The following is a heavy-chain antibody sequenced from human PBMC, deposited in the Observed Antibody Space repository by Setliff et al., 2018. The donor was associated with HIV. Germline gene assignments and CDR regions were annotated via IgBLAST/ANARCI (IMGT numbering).Heavy chain of an antibody. CDR2: IYSSGRT. D-gene: IGHD2-15*01. CDR1: GGSISNYY. V-gene: IGHV4-4*07. J-gene: IGHJ3*02. CDR3: AREHCSGGSCNGFDI. Sequence: SETLSLTCTVSGGSISNYYWSWIRQPAEKGLEWIGRIYSSGRTNYNPSLKSRVTMSLDTSKNQFSLKLSSVTAADTAFYYCAREHCSGGSCNGFDIWGQGTMVTVS.